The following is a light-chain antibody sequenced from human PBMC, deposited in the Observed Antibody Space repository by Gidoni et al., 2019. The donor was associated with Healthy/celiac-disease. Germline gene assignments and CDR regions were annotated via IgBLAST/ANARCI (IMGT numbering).Light chain of an antibody. CDR2: EVS. V-gene: IGLV2-8*01. CDR1: GSDVGGYND. J-gene: IGLJ2*01. CDR3: SSYAGSNNLV. Sequence: QSALTQPPYVSGSPGQSVTISCTGTGSDVGGYNDVSCYQQHPGKAPKLMIYEVSKRPSGVPDRFSGSKSGNTASLTVSGLQAEDEADYYCSSYAGSNNLVFGGGTKLTVL.